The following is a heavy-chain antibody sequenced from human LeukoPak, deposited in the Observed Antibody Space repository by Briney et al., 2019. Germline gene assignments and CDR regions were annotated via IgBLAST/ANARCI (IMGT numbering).Heavy chain of an antibody. J-gene: IGHJ4*02. V-gene: IGHV4-39*01. Sequence: SETLSLTCTVSGGSISSSSYYWGWIRQPPGKGLEWIGSIYYSGSTYYNPSLKSRVTISVDTSKNQFSLKLSSVTAADMAVYYCARHYVKGSHRVFDYWGQGTLVTVSS. CDR2: IYYSGST. D-gene: IGHD1-26*01. CDR3: ARHYVKGSHRVFDY. CDR1: GGSISSSSYY.